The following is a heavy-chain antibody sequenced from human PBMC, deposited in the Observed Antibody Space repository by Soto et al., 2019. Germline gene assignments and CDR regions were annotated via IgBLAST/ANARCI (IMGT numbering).Heavy chain of an antibody. CDR1: GFTVSSNY. Sequence: EVQLVASGGGLIQPGGSLRLSCAASGFTVSSNYMRWVRQAPGKGLEWVSVIYSGGSTYYADSVKCRFTISRDNSKNTRYLQMNRLRAEDTAVYYCARGGYTVGYYYYGMDVWGQGPTVTVAS. CDR3: ARGGYTVGYYYYGMDV. CDR2: IYSGGST. J-gene: IGHJ6*02. D-gene: IGHD4-17*01. V-gene: IGHV3-53*01.